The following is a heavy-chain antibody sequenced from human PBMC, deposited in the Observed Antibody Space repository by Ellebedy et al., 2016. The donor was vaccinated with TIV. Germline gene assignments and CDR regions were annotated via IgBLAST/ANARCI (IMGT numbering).Heavy chain of an antibody. D-gene: IGHD6-13*01. J-gene: IGHJ5*02. CDR2: IYYSGST. CDR1: TFSSYW. Sequence: TFSSYWMSWVRQAPGKGLEWIGSIYYSGSTYYNPSLKSRVTISVDTSKNQFSLKLSSVTAADTAVYYCARGTTRIAAAAASDWFDPWGQGTLVTVSS. CDR3: ARGTTRIAAAAASDWFDP. V-gene: IGHV4-39*07.